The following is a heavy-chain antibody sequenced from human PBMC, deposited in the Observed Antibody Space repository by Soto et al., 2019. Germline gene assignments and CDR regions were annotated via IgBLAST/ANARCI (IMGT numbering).Heavy chain of an antibody. CDR2: TYYRSKWSY. J-gene: IGHJ4*02. V-gene: IGHV6-1*01. CDR3: VRGQHSAVDC. D-gene: IGHD3-3*02. Sequence: QVQLRQSGPGLVKPSQTLSLTCAISGDSVSRNGVAWNWIRQSPSRGLEWLGRTYYRSKWSYDYAVSLKSRITINPDTSKSPFSLQLNSVTPDDTAVYYCVRGQHSAVDCWGQGTLVTVSS. CDR1: GDSVSRNGVA.